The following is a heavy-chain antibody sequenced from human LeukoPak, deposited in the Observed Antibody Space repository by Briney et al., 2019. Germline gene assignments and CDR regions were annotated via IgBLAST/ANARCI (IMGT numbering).Heavy chain of an antibody. CDR2: VNQDGTQK. CDR3: VRDVSNGWAFDY. Sequence: GGSLTLSCSASGFTFNKYWMSWIRQLPGQGLEWVANVNQDGTQKYYVDSVKGRFTNSRDNARNLLYLQMNSLRAEDTAVYYCVRDVSNGWAFDYWGHGTLVTVSS. V-gene: IGHV3-7*01. D-gene: IGHD6-19*01. J-gene: IGHJ4*01. CDR1: GFTFNKYW.